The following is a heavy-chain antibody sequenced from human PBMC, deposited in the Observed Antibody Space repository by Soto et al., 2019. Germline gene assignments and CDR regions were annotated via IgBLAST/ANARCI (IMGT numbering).Heavy chain of an antibody. J-gene: IGHJ4*02. CDR1: GVTFSSYW. CDR3: ARVPPTRARRPNTFDY. CDR2: IKQDGSEK. Sequence: GGSLRLSCAASGVTFSSYWMSWVRQAPGKGLEWVANIKQDGSEKYYVDSVKGRFTISRDNAKNSLYLQMNSLRAEDTAVYYCARVPPTRARRPNTFDYWGQGTLVTVSS. V-gene: IGHV3-7*01.